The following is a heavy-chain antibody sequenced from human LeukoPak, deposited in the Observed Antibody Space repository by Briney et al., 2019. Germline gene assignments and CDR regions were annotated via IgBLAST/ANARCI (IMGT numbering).Heavy chain of an antibody. CDR1: GYTLTELS. D-gene: IGHD1-26*01. Sequence: ASVKVSCKVSGYTLTELSMHWVRQAPGKGLEWMGGFDPEDGETIYAQKFQGRVTMTEDTSTDTAYMELSSLRSEDTAVYYCATDGFLRGSYRPKVHYWGQGTLVTVSS. CDR2: FDPEDGET. CDR3: ATDGFLRGSYRPKVHY. J-gene: IGHJ4*02. V-gene: IGHV1-24*01.